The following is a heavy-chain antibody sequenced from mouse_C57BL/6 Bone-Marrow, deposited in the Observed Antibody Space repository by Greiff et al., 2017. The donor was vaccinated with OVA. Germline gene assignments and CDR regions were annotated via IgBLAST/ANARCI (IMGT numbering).Heavy chain of an antibody. D-gene: IGHD3-2*02. CDR1: GYAFSSSW. J-gene: IGHJ3*01. V-gene: IGHV1-82*01. Sequence: QVQLKQSGPELVKPGASVKISCKASGYAFSSSWMNWVKQRPGKGLEWIGRIYPGDGDTNYNGKFKGKATLTADKSSSTAYMQLSSLTSEDSAVYFCARTAQAFAYWGQGTLVTVSA. CDR2: IYPGDGDT. CDR3: ARTAQAFAY.